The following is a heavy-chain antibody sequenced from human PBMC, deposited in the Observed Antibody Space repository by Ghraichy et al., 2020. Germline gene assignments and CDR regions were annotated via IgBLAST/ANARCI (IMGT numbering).Heavy chain of an antibody. J-gene: IGHJ4*02. D-gene: IGHD4-17*01. CDR3: ARDPYGDYKYGGTDY. CDR2: IKSDGSDI. Sequence: GGSLRLSCAASGFTFSRHWMSWVRQAPGKGLEWVASIKSDGSDIFYLDSVKGRFTISRDNAENSVSLEMTSLRAEDTAIYYCARDPYGDYKYGGTDYWGRGTLVSFSS. CDR1: GFTFSRHW. V-gene: IGHV3-7*01.